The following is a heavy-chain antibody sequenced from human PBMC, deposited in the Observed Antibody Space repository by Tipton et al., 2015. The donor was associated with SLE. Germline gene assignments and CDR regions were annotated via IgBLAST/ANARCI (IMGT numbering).Heavy chain of an antibody. CDR1: GVSISSHH. Sequence: TLSLTCTVSGVSISSHHWSWIRQPPGKGLEWIGYIYYTGSTNYNPPLKSRVTISVDTSKNQFSLKLSSVTAADTAVYYCARSESYYSALTYWGQGTLVTVSS. J-gene: IGHJ4*02. CDR3: ARSESYYSALTY. V-gene: IGHV4-59*11. CDR2: IYYTGST. D-gene: IGHD1-26*01.